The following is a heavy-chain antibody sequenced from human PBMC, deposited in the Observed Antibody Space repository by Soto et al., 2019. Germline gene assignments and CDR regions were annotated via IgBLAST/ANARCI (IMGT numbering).Heavy chain of an antibody. V-gene: IGHV1-69*01. CDR1: GGNFSTHA. CDR2: IIPMFNTT. CDR3: ARDAYDRGALES. D-gene: IGHD3-22*01. Sequence: QVQLVQSGAEVKKPGSSVKVSCKASGGNFSTHAISWVRQDPGQGLVWMGGIIPMFNTTISAQKFQGRVTVAEAEYTSTAYMELGSLRSEDTAVYYCARDAYDRGALESWGQGNLVTVS. J-gene: IGHJ5*02.